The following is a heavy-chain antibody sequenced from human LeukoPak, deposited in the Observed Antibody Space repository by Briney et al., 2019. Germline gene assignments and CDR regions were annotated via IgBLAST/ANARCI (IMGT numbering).Heavy chain of an antibody. D-gene: IGHD5-24*01. CDR3: TRGPLEMATRYFDL. V-gene: IGHV4-34*01. CDR1: GGSFSGYY. J-gene: IGHJ2*01. CDR2: INYSRST. Sequence: SETLSLTSAVYGGSFSGYYWSWIRQPPGKGLEWIGEINYSRSTNYNPSLKSRVTISVDTSKNQFSLKLSSVTAADTAVYYCTRGPLEMATRYFDLWGRGTLVTVSS.